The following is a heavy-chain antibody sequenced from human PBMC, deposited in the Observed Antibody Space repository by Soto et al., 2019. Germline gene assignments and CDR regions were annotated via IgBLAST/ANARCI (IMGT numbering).Heavy chain of an antibody. Sequence: PSETLSLTSTVSGGPFSRGGYCWSWIRQHPGKGLECIGYIFYTGSTYYNPTLKSRVTMSVDTSKNQLSLKLSSVTAADTAVYYCARGPPHHYWGQGTLVTVSS. CDR3: ARGPPHHY. V-gene: IGHV4-30-4*01. CDR1: GGPFSRGGYC. CDR2: IFYTGST. J-gene: IGHJ4*02.